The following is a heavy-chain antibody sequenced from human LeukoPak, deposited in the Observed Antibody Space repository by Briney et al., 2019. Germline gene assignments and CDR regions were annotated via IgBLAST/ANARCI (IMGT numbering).Heavy chain of an antibody. CDR2: INPNSGGT. CDR3: ASQYCDNNRCHYYMDV. J-gene: IGHJ6*03. V-gene: IGHV1-2*02. D-gene: IGHD2/OR15-2a*01. CDR1: GYTFTGYY. Sequence: ASVKVSRKASGYTFTGYYMHWVRQAPGQGLEWMGWINPNSGGTNYAQKFQGRVTMTSDTSIRTSYMELSRLRSDDTAVYYCASQYCDNNRCHYYMDVWGKGTTVTVSS.